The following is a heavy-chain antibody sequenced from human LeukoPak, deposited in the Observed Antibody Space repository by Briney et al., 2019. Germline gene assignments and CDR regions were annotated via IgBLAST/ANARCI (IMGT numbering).Heavy chain of an antibody. CDR3: ASDLNGAGG. D-gene: IGHD4/OR15-4a*01. Sequence: GGSLRLSCATSGLSFSGTWMTLVRHAPGKGLECVANNKPDGIHKYYLDSVKGRFTVSRDNAKNSLYLQMNSLRVEDTAIYFCASDLNGAGGWGQGTLVTVS. J-gene: IGHJ4*02. V-gene: IGHV3-7*01. CDR1: GLSFSGTW. CDR2: NKPDGIHK.